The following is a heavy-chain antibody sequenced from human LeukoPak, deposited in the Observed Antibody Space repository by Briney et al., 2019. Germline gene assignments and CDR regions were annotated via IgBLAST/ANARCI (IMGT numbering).Heavy chain of an antibody. Sequence: ASVKVSCKASGYTFTSYYMHWVRQAPGQGLEWMGIVNPSGGSTSYAQKFQGRVTMTRDTSTSTVYMELSSLRSEDTAVYYCARVVWEWELLYWGQGTLVTVSS. D-gene: IGHD1-26*01. J-gene: IGHJ4*02. CDR3: ARVVWEWELLY. CDR1: GYTFTSYY. V-gene: IGHV1-46*01. CDR2: VNPSGGST.